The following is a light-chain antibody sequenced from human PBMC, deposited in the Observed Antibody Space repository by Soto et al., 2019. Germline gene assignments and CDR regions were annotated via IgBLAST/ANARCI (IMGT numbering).Light chain of an antibody. CDR3: SSFTSSNTVL. Sequence: ALTQPASVSGSPGQSITISCTGTSSDVGGYNYVSWYQQHPGKAPKLIIYNVSNRPSGVSNRFSGSKSGNTASLTIPGLQAEDEGHYYCSSFTSSNTVLFGGGTKLTVL. V-gene: IGLV2-14*01. J-gene: IGLJ2*01. CDR1: SSDVGGYNY. CDR2: NVS.